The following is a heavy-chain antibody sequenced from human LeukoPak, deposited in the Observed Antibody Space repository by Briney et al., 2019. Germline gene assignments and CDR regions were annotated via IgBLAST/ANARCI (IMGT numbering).Heavy chain of an antibody. V-gene: IGHV4-4*02. Sequence: PSETLSLTCGVSGGSIDITNYWSWVRQAPGKGLEWIGETSHDGTRNYNPSLRSRVAMSFDRANNYFSLSLTAVTAADTALYYCTRESRPFCPFAFWGQGVMVTVSS. D-gene: IGHD2-2*01. CDR1: GGSIDITNY. CDR3: TRESRPFCPFAF. CDR2: TSHDGTR. J-gene: IGHJ4*02.